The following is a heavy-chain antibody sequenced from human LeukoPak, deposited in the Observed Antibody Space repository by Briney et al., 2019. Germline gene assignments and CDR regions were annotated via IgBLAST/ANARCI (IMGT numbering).Heavy chain of an antibody. D-gene: IGHD6-13*01. Sequence: ASVKVSCKVSGYTLTELSMHWVRQAPGKGLEWMGGFDPEDGETIYAQKFQGRVTMTEDTSTDTAYMELSILRSEDTAVYYCATDFGIAAAGTGYFDLWGRGTLVTVSS. CDR1: GYTLTELS. CDR3: ATDFGIAAAGTGYFDL. CDR2: FDPEDGET. V-gene: IGHV1-24*01. J-gene: IGHJ2*01.